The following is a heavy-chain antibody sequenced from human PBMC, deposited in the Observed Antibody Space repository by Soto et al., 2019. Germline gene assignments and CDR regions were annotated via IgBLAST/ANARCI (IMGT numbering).Heavy chain of an antibody. V-gene: IGHV3-33*01. CDR1: GFTFSSYG. J-gene: IGHJ6*01. Sequence: QVQLVESGGGVVQPGRSLRLSCAASGFTFSSYGMHWVRQAPGKGLEWVAVIWYDGSNKYYADSVKGRFTISRDNSKNTLYLQMNSLRAEDTAVYYCARDLGGAAAGRISWGYYYYGMDVW. CDR3: ARDLGGAAAGRISWGYYYYGMDV. D-gene: IGHD6-13*01. CDR2: IWYDGSNK.